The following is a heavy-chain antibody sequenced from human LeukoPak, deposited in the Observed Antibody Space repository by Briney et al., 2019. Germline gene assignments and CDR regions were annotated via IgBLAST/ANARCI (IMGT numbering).Heavy chain of an antibody. D-gene: IGHD6-6*01. Sequence: GGSLRLSCPASGFSVSSVYINWFRQAPGKGLEWVSSIYSGGSTYYADSVEGRFTISRHTSKNTVYLYMNNLRPEDTAVYYCVRATSSLAFDIWGQGTKVTVSS. CDR3: VRATSSLAFDI. CDR1: GFSVSSVY. V-gene: IGHV3-53*04. CDR2: IYSGGST. J-gene: IGHJ3*02.